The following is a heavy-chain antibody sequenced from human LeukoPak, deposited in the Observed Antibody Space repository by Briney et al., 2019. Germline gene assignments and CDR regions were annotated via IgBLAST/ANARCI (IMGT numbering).Heavy chain of an antibody. V-gene: IGHV1-69*05. CDR1: GGTFSSYA. CDR3: ARARGGEATAFDY. J-gene: IGHJ4*02. Sequence: SVKVSCKASGGTFSSYAISWVRQAPGQGLEWMGGIIPIFGTANYARKFQGRVTITTDESTSTAYMELSSLRSEDTAVYYCARARGGEATAFDYWGQGTLVTVSS. CDR2: IIPIFGTA. D-gene: IGHD5-12*01.